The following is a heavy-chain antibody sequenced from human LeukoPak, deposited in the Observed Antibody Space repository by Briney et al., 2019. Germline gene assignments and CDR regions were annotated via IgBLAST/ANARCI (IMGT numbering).Heavy chain of an antibody. V-gene: IGHV3-21*01. CDR2: ISSSTSYI. CDR1: GFTFSSYS. Sequence: GGSLRPSCAASGFTFSSYSMNWIRQAPGKGLEWVSSISSSTSYIYYADSVKGRFTISKDNAKNSLYLQMNSLRAEDTAVYYCARAGGSTVSHSDYWGQGTLVTVSS. J-gene: IGHJ4*02. D-gene: IGHD3-10*01. CDR3: ARAGGSTVSHSDY.